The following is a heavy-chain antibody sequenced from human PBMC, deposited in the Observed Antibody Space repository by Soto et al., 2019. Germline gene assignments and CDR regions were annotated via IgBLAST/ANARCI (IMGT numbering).Heavy chain of an antibody. CDR2: ISYDGSNK. D-gene: IGHD6-19*01. Sequence: GGSLRLSCAASGFTFSSYGMHWVRQAPGKGLEWVAVISYDGSNKYYADSVKGRFTISRDNSKNTLYLQMNSLRAEDTAAYYCAKDFPSGWYSGPFDYWGQGTLVTVSS. CDR1: GFTFSSYG. J-gene: IGHJ4*02. V-gene: IGHV3-30*18. CDR3: AKDFPSGWYSGPFDY.